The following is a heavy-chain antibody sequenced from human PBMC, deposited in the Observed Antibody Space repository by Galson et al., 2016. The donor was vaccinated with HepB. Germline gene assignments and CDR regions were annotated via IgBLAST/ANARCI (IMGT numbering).Heavy chain of an antibody. Sequence: SLRLSCAASGFTFHTYAMSWVRQAPGKGLEWVSLISGSGGSTYYADSVKGRFTISRDNSKTTLYLQMNSLRGDDTAVYFCAKDLLRDTGYSNKWYDYWGQGTLVTVSS. CDR2: ISGSGGST. J-gene: IGHJ4*02. V-gene: IGHV3-23*01. D-gene: IGHD6-13*01. CDR3: AKDLLRDTGYSNKWYDY. CDR1: GFTFHTYA.